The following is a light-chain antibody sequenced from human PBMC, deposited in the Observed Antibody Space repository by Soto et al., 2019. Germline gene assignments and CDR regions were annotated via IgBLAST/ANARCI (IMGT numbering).Light chain of an antibody. J-gene: IGKJ1*01. CDR1: QSISGW. V-gene: IGKV1-5*03. CDR3: QQYHSFPVT. Sequence: DIQMTQSPSTLSASVGDRVTITCRASQSISGWLAWYQQKPGKAPKLLIYKASSLKSGVPSRFSGSGSGTEFTLTIRSLQPDDSATYHCQQYHSFPVTFGQGTKVDI. CDR2: KAS.